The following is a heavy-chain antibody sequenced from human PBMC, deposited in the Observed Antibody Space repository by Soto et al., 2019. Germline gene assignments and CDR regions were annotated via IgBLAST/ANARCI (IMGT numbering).Heavy chain of an antibody. V-gene: IGHV3-7*01. Sequence: GALRLSCAVSGFNVMSYWMSWVRQAPGKGLEWVASIKDDGSEIYYLQSVRGRFTISRDSAGNALHLEMNYMSAEDTGVYFCARDIGFDYVNWGQGTLVTVSS. D-gene: IGHD5-12*01. CDR3: ARDIGFDYVN. CDR1: GFNVMSYW. CDR2: IKDDGSEI. J-gene: IGHJ4*02.